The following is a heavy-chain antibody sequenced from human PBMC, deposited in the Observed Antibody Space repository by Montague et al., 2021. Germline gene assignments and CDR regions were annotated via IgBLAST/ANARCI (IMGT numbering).Heavy chain of an antibody. CDR1: GDSVGDEDAR. V-gene: IGHV6-1*01. Sequence: CAISGDSVGDEDARCNWNRQSSSLGLHWLGRTYHRFTWYTDYAVSVKGRIAINPDTSKNQFSLQLNSVTPEDTAVYYCAREGVGDLLFSFDSWGQGTLVTVSS. CDR2: TYHRFTWYT. CDR3: AREGVGDLLFSFDS. J-gene: IGHJ4*02. D-gene: IGHD3-10*01.